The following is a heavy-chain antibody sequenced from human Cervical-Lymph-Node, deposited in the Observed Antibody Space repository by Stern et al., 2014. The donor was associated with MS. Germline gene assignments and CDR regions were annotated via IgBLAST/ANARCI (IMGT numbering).Heavy chain of an antibody. CDR2: IFWDGSST. J-gene: IGHJ4*02. D-gene: IGHD5-18*01. Sequence: EVQLLESGGGVVQPGGSLRLSCATSGFTFDEYTMHWVRQAPGKGLEWVSLIFWDGSSTSYGDSVKGRFTISRDNSKNFLYLQMNNLRSEDTAFYYCVKDGTQLWSPDYFDSWGQGTLVTVSS. CDR1: GFTFDEYT. V-gene: IGHV3-43*01. CDR3: VKDGTQLWSPDYFDS.